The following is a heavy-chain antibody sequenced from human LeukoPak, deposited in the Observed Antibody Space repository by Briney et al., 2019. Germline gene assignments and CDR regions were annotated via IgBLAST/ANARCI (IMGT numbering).Heavy chain of an antibody. CDR1: GFSLTISGGG. Sequence: CGPTLVNPTQTLTLTCTFSGFSLTISGGGGGCVRQPPVKALEWIALIYWSDDKRYSPSLKRRLTITKDTSKNQVIITMTNIDPVDTATYSCAHSPGGTVPKYNWFDPWGQGTLVTVSS. J-gene: IGHJ5*02. V-gene: IGHV2-5*01. CDR2: IYWSDDK. D-gene: IGHD4-17*01. CDR3: AHSPGGTVPKYNWFDP.